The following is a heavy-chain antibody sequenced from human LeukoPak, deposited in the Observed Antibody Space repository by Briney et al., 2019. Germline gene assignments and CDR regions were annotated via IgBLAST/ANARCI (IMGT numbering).Heavy chain of an antibody. D-gene: IGHD6-19*01. Sequence: SETLSLTCAVYGGSFSGYYWSWIRQPPGKGLEWIGEINHSGSTNYNPSPKSRVTISVDTSRNQFSLKLSSVTAADTAVYYCARHLIRRDYSSGWSRSRYYYYYMDVWGKGTTVTISS. CDR1: GGSFSGYY. CDR2: INHSGST. CDR3: ARHLIRRDYSSGWSRSRYYYYYMDV. J-gene: IGHJ6*03. V-gene: IGHV4-34*01.